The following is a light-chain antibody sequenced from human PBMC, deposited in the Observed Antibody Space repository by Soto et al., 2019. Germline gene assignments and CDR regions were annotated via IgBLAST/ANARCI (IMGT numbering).Light chain of an antibody. CDR2: EVS. J-gene: IGLJ2*01. CDR1: SSDVGGYNF. CDR3: SSYAGSNIVV. V-gene: IGLV2-8*01. Sequence: QSALTQPPSASGSPGQSVTISCTGTSSDVGGYNFVSWYQQHPGKAPKLMIYEVSERPSGGPDRFSGSKSGNTASLTVSGLQAEDEADYYCSSYAGSNIVVFGRGTKLTVL.